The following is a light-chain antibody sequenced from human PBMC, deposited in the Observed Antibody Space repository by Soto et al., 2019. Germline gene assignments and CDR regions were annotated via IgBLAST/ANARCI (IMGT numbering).Light chain of an antibody. CDR1: SSDVGGYNY. V-gene: IGLV2-14*03. CDR3: SSYTSSSSVV. J-gene: IGLJ2*01. CDR2: DVS. Sequence: ALTQPASVSGSPGQSITISCTGTSSDVGGYNYVSWYQLHPGKPPKLMIYDVSIRPSGVSNRFSGSKSGNTASLTISGLQAEDETDYYCSSYTSSSSVVFGGGTKLTVL.